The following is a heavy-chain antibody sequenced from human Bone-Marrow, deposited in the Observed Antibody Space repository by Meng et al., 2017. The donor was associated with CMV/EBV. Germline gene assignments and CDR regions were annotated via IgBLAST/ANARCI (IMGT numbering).Heavy chain of an antibody. CDR1: GFTFSSYS. Sequence: GESLKISCAASGFTFSSYSMNWVRQAPGKGLEWVSSISSSSSYIYYADSVKGRFTISRDNAKNSLYLQMNSLRAEDTAVYYCARDRYYYDSSGYYSYWGQGTLVTVSS. V-gene: IGHV3-21*04. CDR2: ISSSSSYI. D-gene: IGHD3-22*01. CDR3: ARDRYYYDSSGYYSY. J-gene: IGHJ4*02.